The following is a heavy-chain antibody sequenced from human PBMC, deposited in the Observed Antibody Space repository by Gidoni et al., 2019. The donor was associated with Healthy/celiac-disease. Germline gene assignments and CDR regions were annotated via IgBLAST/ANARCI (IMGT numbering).Heavy chain of an antibody. D-gene: IGHD5-18*01. CDR2: ISSSSSTI. V-gene: IGHV3-48*02. CDR3: ARDISYGYGGYYYGMDV. Sequence: EVQLVESGGGLVQPAGSLRLSCAASGFTFSRYSMNWVRQAPGKGLEWVSYISSSSSTIYYADSVKGRFTISRDNAKNSRYLQMNSLRDEDTAVYYCARDISYGYGGYYYGMDVWGQGTTVTVSS. CDR1: GFTFSRYS. J-gene: IGHJ6*02.